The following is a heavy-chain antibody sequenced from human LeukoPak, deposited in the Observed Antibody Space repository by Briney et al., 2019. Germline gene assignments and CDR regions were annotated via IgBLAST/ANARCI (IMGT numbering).Heavy chain of an antibody. CDR2: ISPYNSNT. J-gene: IGHJ4*02. CDR1: GYTFINFG. D-gene: IGHD6-13*01. CDR3: ARDAGYTSSWPTDY. Sequence: GASVKVSCKASGYTFINFGVSWVRQAPGQGLEWMGWISPYNSNTNYAQKKVQDRVTMTTDTSTSTAYMELRSLRSDDTAVYYCARDAGYTSSWPTDYWGQGTLVTVSS. V-gene: IGHV1-18*01.